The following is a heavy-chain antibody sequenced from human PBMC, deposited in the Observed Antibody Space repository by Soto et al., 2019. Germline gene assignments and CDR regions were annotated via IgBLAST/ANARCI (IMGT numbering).Heavy chain of an antibody. CDR3: AKAEGGGGYYYDSSGPDY. Sequence: GGSLRLSCAASGFTFSSYGMHWVRQAPGKGLEWVAVISYDGSNKYYADSVKGRFTISRDNSKNTLYLQMNSLRAEDTAVYYCAKAEGGGGYYYDSSGPDYWGQGTLVIVSS. D-gene: IGHD3-22*01. V-gene: IGHV3-30*18. CDR1: GFTFSSYG. CDR2: ISYDGSNK. J-gene: IGHJ4*02.